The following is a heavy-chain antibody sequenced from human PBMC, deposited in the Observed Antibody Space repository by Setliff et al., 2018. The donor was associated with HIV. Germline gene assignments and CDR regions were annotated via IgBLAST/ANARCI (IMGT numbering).Heavy chain of an antibody. D-gene: IGHD4-17*01. V-gene: IGHV3-23*01. CDR2: ISGESRRT. J-gene: IGHJ3*02. Sequence: GGSLRLSCAASGFMFSDYAMSWVRQVPGKGLEWVSIISGESRRTSYADSVKGRFTISRDNSKNTMYLQMNSLRVEDTAVYYCARDPTARGDAFDIWGQGTMVTVSS. CDR3: ARDPTARGDAFDI. CDR1: GFMFSDYA.